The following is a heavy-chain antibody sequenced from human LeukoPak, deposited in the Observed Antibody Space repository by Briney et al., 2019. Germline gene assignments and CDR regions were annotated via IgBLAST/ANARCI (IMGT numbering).Heavy chain of an antibody. J-gene: IGHJ6*02. CDR3: ASGVIGYSGYDVEGYYYYGMDV. CDR2: INPNGGGT. D-gene: IGHD5-12*01. V-gene: IGHV1-2*02. CDR1: GYTFTGYY. Sequence: ASVKVSCKASGYTFTGYYMHWVRQAPGQGLEWMGWINPNGGGTNYAQKFQGRVTMTRDTSISTAYMELSRLRSDDTAVYYCASGVIGYSGYDVEGYYYYGMDVWGQGTTVTVSS.